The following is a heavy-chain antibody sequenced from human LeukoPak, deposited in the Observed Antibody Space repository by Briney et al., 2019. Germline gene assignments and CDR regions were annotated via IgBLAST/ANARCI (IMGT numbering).Heavy chain of an antibody. Sequence: ASVKVSCKASGYSFINYGINWVRQAPGQGLEWMGWINTSNGNTNFAQKFQGRVTMTTDTSTSTAYMELRSLRSDDTAVYYCARDYYDSSGPGGYWGQGTLVTVSS. D-gene: IGHD3-22*01. CDR2: INTSNGNT. CDR3: ARDYYDSSGPGGY. CDR1: GYSFINYG. V-gene: IGHV1-18*01. J-gene: IGHJ4*02.